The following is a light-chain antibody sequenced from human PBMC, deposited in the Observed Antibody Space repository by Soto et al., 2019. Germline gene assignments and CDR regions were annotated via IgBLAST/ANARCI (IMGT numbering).Light chain of an antibody. V-gene: IGKV3-20*01. CDR1: QRVSSIY. J-gene: IGKJ2*01. Sequence: DIVLTQSPGTLSLSPGERATLSCRTSQRVSSIYLAWYQQKPGQAPRLLIYGASSRATGIPDRFSGSGSGTDFTLTISRLEPEDFAVYYCQQYKNWPPMYTFGQGTRLEI. CDR3: QQYKNWPPMYT. CDR2: GAS.